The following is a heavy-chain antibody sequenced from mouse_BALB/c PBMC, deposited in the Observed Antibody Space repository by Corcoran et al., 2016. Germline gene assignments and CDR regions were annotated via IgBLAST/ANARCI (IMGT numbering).Heavy chain of an antibody. J-gene: IGHJ3*01. V-gene: IGHV9-3-1*01. CDR2: INTYTGEP. CDR1: GYTFTNYG. Sequence: QIQLVQSGPELKKPGETVKISCKASGYTFTNYGMNWVKQAPGKGLKWMGWINTYTGEPTYADDFKGRFAFSLETSANTAYLQINNLKNEDTATYFCAKSDDAWFAYWGQGTLVTVSA. CDR3: AKSDDAWFAY. D-gene: IGHD2-12*01.